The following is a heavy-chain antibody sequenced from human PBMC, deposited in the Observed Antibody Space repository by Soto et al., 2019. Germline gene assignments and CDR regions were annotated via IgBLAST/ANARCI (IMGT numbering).Heavy chain of an antibody. V-gene: IGHV3-74*01. CDR3: VRVPTGGYAFSLDDY. CDR1: GFTFSSYW. Sequence: EVQLVESGGGLVQPGGSLRLSCAASGFTFSSYWMHWVRQAPGKGLVWVSRINSDGSTTTYADSVKGRFTISRDNAKNTLYLQMNSRRAEDTAVYYCVRVPTGGYAFSLDDYWGQGTLVTVSS. J-gene: IGHJ4*02. CDR2: INSDGSTT. D-gene: IGHD5-12*01.